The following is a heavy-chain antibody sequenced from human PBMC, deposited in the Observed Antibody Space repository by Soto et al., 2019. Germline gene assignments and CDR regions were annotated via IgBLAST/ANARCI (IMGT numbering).Heavy chain of an antibody. V-gene: IGHV1-18*01. Sequence: GASVKVSCKASGYTFTSYGLSWVRQAPGQGLEWMGWISAYNGNTNYAQKLQGRVTMTTDTSTSTAYMELRSLRSDDTAVYYCARDRNGGSSDYPDYWGQGTLVTVSS. J-gene: IGHJ4*02. CDR1: GYTFTSYG. CDR2: ISAYNGNT. CDR3: ARDRNGGSSDYPDY. D-gene: IGHD6-6*01.